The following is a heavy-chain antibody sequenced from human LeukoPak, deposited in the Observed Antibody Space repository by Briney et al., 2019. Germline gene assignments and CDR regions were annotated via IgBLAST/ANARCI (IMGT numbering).Heavy chain of an antibody. CDR3: ARDLTDCGGDCYLNWFDP. V-gene: IGHV4-61*02. J-gene: IGHJ5*02. Sequence: SQTLSLTCTVSGGSISSGSYYWSWIRQPAGKGLEWIGRIYTSGSTNYSPSLKSRVTISVDTSKNQFSLKLSSVTAADTAVYYCARDLTDCGGDCYLNWFDPWGQGTLVTVSS. D-gene: IGHD2-21*02. CDR2: IYTSGST. CDR1: GGSISSGSYY.